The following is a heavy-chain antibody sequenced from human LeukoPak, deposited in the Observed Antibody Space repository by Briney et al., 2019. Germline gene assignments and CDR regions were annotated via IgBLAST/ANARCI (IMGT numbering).Heavy chain of an antibody. D-gene: IGHD3-22*01. CDR2: INHSGST. CDR3: ARERHITMIVVVIDY. Sequence: SETLSLTCAVSGGSMSSSSYYWSWIRQPPGKGLEWIGEINHSGSTNYNPSLKSRVTISVDTSKNQFSLKLSSVTAADTAVYYCARERHITMIVVVIDYWGQGTLVTVSS. V-gene: IGHV4-39*07. CDR1: GGSMSSSSYY. J-gene: IGHJ4*02.